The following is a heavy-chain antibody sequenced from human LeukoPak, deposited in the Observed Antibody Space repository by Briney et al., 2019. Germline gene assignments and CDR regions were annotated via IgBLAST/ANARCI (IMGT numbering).Heavy chain of an antibody. CDR1: GFTFYDYA. J-gene: IGHJ5*01. CDR2: VSWNSNTT. D-gene: IGHD1-26*01. CDR3: VKGVRPTWEPNWFDS. Sequence: PGGSLRLSCEASGFTFYDYAFHWVRHAPGKGLEWVSGVSWNSNTTGYADSMKGRFTISRDNAKNSLSLLMNSLRAEDTALYYCVKGVRPTWEPNWFDSWGEGTLVTVSS. V-gene: IGHV3-9*01.